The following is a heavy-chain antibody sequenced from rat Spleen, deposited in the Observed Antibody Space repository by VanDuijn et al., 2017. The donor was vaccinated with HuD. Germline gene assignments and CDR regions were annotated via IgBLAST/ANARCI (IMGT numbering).Heavy chain of an antibody. Sequence: EVQLVESGGGLVQPGRSMKLSCAASGFTFSNYGMAWVRQAPKKGLEWVAYISYDGGSTYYRDSVKGRFTISRDNAKSTLYLQMDSLRSEDTATYYCTTRAYYGYLRYVMDAWGQGASVTVSS. CDR2: ISYDGGST. CDR1: GFTFSNYG. J-gene: IGHJ4*01. V-gene: IGHV5-20*01. CDR3: TTRAYYGYLRYVMDA. D-gene: IGHD1-7*01.